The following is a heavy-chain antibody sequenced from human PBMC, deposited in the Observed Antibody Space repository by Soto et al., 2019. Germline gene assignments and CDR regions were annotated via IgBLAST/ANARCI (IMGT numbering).Heavy chain of an antibody. CDR1: GFTFRDYA. CDR3: AKRATGFANFHYYYYYMDV. D-gene: IGHD5-12*01. Sequence: EVQLLESGGGLVQPGGSLRLTCVASGFTFRDYAMSWVRQAPGKGLEWVSGLSGSSTDTYYADSVKGRFTISRDNSKNMLYLQMNSLRAEDTAVYYCAKRATGFANFHYYYYYMDVWAKGSTVTVSS. CDR2: LSGSSTDT. V-gene: IGHV3-23*01. J-gene: IGHJ6*03.